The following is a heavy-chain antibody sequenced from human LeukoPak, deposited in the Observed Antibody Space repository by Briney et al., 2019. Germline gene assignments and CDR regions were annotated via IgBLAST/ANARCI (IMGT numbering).Heavy chain of an antibody. CDR2: IRYDGSNK. J-gene: IGHJ5*02. Sequence: PGGSLRLSCAASGFTFSSYSMNWVRQAPGKGLEWVAFIRYDGSNKYYADSVKGRFTISRDNSKNTLYLQMNSLRAEDTAVYYCAKDVHGSGSYLWFDPWGQGTLVTVSS. CDR3: AKDVHGSGSYLWFDP. V-gene: IGHV3-30*02. D-gene: IGHD3-10*01. CDR1: GFTFSSYS.